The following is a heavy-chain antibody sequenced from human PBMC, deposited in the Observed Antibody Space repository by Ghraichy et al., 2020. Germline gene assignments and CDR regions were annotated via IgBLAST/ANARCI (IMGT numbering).Heavy chain of an antibody. CDR1: GFTFSSYW. J-gene: IGHJ3*02. Sequence: GGSLRLSCAASGFTFSSYWMHWVRQAPGKGLVWVSRINSDGSSTSYADSVKGRFTISRDNAKNTLYLQMNSLRAEDTAVYYCAAGPIAARHGAAFDIWGQGTMVTVSS. D-gene: IGHD6-6*01. CDR3: AAGPIAARHGAAFDI. V-gene: IGHV3-74*01. CDR2: INSDGSST.